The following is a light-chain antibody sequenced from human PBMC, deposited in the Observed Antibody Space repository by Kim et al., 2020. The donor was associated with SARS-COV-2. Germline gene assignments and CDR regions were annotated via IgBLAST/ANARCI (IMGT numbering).Light chain of an antibody. J-gene: IGLJ3*02. CDR3: SSYTTISTVV. Sequence: QSALTQPASVSGSPGQSITISCTGSITDVGAYAYVSWFQQYPGKAPKLMIYEISKRPSGVPNRFSGSKSGNTASLTISGLQAEDEAHYYCSSYTTISTVVFGGGTKVTVL. CDR1: ITDVGAYAY. V-gene: IGLV2-14*01. CDR2: EIS.